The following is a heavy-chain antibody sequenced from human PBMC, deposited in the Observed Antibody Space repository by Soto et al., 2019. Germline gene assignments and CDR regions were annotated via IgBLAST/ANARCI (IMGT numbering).Heavy chain of an antibody. CDR3: ARDRLWDYGDYGIDY. CDR2: ISASGGST. D-gene: IGHD4-17*01. J-gene: IGHJ4*02. Sequence: PGGSLRLSCAASGFTFSSYAMNWVRQIPGKGLEWVSGISASGGSTHYADSVKGRVTMTTDTSTSTAYMELRSLRSDDTAVYYCARDRLWDYGDYGIDYWGQGTLVTVSS. V-gene: IGHV3-23*01. CDR1: GFTFSSYA.